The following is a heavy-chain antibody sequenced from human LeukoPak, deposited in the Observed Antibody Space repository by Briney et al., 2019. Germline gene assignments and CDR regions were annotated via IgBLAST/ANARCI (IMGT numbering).Heavy chain of an antibody. J-gene: IGHJ4*02. V-gene: IGHV5-51*01. D-gene: IGHD3-10*01. CDR3: ARHLLNYYGSGSYYNTEYYFDY. Sequence: GESLEISRKGSGYSFTSYWIGWVRQMPGKGLEWMGIIYPGDSDTRYSPSFQGQVTISADKSISTAYLQWSSLKASDTAMYYCARHLLNYYGSGSYYNTEYYFDYWGQGTLVTVSS. CDR2: IYPGDSDT. CDR1: GYSFTSYW.